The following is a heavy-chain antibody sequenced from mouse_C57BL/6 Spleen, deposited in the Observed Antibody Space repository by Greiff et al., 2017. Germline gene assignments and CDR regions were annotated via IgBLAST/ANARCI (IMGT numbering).Heavy chain of an antibody. V-gene: IGHV5-17*01. CDR1: GFTFSDYG. Sequence: DVQLVESGGGLVKPGGSLKLSCAASGFTFSDYGMHWVRQAPEKGLEWVAYISSGSSTIYYADTVKGRFTISRDNAKNTLFLQMTSLRSEDTAMYYCAKPSAAWFAYWGQGTLVTVSA. CDR2: ISSGSSTI. CDR3: AKPSAAWFAY. J-gene: IGHJ3*01. D-gene: IGHD6-1*01.